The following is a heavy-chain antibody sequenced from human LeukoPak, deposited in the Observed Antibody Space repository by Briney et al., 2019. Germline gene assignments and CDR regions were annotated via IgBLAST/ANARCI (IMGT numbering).Heavy chain of an antibody. Sequence: ASVRVSCKASGGTFSSYAISWVRQAPGQGLEWMGGIIPIFGTANYAQKFQGRVTITTDESTSTAYMELSSLRSEDTAVYYCARDKAPRRDAFDIWGQGTMVTVSS. CDR3: ARDKAPRRDAFDI. CDR2: IIPIFGTA. CDR1: GGTFSSYA. V-gene: IGHV1-69*05. J-gene: IGHJ3*02.